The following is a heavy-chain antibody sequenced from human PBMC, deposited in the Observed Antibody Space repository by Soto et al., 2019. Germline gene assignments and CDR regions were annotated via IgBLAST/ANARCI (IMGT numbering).Heavy chain of an antibody. CDR2: IHYTGST. CDR1: GDSISSENYY. D-gene: IGHD3-22*01. J-gene: IGHJ5*02. V-gene: IGHV4-61*01. Sequence: SETLSLTCSVSGDSISSENYYWSWIRQPPGRGLEWIGYIHYTGSTNYNPSLKRRVTMSVDTSKNQFSLKLTSVTAADTAVYYCAREGRYYYDSSGELRNWFDPWGQGTRVTVSS. CDR3: AREGRYYYDSSGELRNWFDP.